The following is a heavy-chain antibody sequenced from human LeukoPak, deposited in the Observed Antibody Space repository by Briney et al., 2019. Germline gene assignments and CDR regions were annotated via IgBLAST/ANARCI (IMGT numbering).Heavy chain of an antibody. D-gene: IGHD3-10*01. J-gene: IGHJ4*02. Sequence: GGSLRLSCAASGFTFSSYSMNWVRQAPGKGLEWVSSISSSSSYIYYADSVKGRFTISRDNAKNSLYLQMNSLRAEDTAVYYCAKGRMYYYGSGRSWYFDYWGQGTLVTVSS. CDR2: ISSSSSYI. V-gene: IGHV3-21*01. CDR3: AKGRMYYYGSGRSWYFDY. CDR1: GFTFSSYS.